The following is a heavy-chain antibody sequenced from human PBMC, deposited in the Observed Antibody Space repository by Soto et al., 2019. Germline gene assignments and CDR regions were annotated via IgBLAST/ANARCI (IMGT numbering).Heavy chain of an antibody. Sequence: GGSLRLSCAASGFTFSSYSMNWVRQAPGKGLEWVSSISSSSSYIYYADSVKGRFTISRDNAKNSLYLQMNSLRAEDTAVYYCAREGVVVVAATHLLYYYYMDVWGKGTTVTVSS. CDR2: ISSSSSYI. D-gene: IGHD2-15*01. V-gene: IGHV3-21*01. CDR1: GFTFSSYS. CDR3: AREGVVVVAATHLLYYYYMDV. J-gene: IGHJ6*03.